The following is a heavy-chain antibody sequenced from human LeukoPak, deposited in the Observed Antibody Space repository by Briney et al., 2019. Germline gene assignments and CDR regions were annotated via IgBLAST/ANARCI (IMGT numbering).Heavy chain of an antibody. J-gene: IGHJ4*02. V-gene: IGHV3-23*01. Sequence: SGGSLGLSCAASGFTFSSYAMSWVRQVPGKVPEWVAAITGSGDGTYYADSVKGRFTISRDNSKTTLYLQVNGLRAEDTAIYYCAKGSRSSRPYYFDHWGQGTLVTASS. CDR1: GFTFSSYA. D-gene: IGHD6-6*01. CDR3: AKGSRSSRPYYFDH. CDR2: ITGSGDGT.